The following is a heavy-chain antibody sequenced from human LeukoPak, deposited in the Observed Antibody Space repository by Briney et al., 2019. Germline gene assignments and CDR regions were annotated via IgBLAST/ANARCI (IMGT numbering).Heavy chain of an antibody. Sequence: ASVKVSCKASGYTFTSYGISWVRQAPGQGLEWMGWISAYNGNTNYAQKLQGRVTMTTDTSTSTAYMELRSLRSDDTAVYYCARRPSGRGWGGFYYYYYMDVWGKGTTVTISS. J-gene: IGHJ6*03. CDR2: ISAYNGNT. CDR3: ARRPSGRGWGGFYYYYYMDV. V-gene: IGHV1-18*01. D-gene: IGHD6-19*01. CDR1: GYTFTSYG.